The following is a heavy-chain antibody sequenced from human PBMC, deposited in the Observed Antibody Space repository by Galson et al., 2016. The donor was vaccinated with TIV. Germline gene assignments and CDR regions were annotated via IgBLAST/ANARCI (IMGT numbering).Heavy chain of an antibody. CDR3: ARFSRWHHGTDV. V-gene: IGHV1-69*10. D-gene: IGHD6-13*01. CDR1: GGPFSNYA. CDR2: IIPILHIS. Sequence: SVKVSCKASGGPFSNYAFNWVRQAPGQGLEWMGGIIPILHISNYAQRFQGRVTITADESTSTAYMELSSLRSEDTAVYYCARFSRWHHGTDVWGQGSTVTVSS. J-gene: IGHJ6*02.